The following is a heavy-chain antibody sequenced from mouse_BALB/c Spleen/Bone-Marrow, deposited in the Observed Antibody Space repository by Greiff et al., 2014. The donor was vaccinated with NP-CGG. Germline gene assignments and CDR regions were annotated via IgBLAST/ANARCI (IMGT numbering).Heavy chain of an antibody. CDR3: ARESFAY. J-gene: IGHJ3*01. CDR1: GFSLTSYG. CDR2: IWSGGST. D-gene: IGHD1-3*01. V-gene: IGHV2-2*02. Sequence: VMLVESGPGLVQPSQSLSITCPVSGFSLTSYGVHWVRQSPGKGLEWLGVIWSGGSTDYNAAFISRLSISKDNSKSQVFFKMNSLQANDTAIYYCARESFAYWGQGTLVTVSA.